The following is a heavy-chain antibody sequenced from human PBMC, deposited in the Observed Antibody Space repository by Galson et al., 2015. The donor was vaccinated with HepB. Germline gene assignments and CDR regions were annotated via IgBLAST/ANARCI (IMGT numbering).Heavy chain of an antibody. CDR3: AKVRGGWIEQWLETYWYFDL. CDR2: ISGSGGST. J-gene: IGHJ2*01. Sequence: SLRLSCAASGFTFSSYAMSWVRQAPGKGLEWVSAISGSGGSTYYADSVKGRFTISRDNSKNTLYLQMNSLRAEDTAVYYCAKVRGGWIEQWLETYWYFDLWGRGTLVTVSS. CDR1: GFTFSSYA. D-gene: IGHD6-19*01. V-gene: IGHV3-23*01.